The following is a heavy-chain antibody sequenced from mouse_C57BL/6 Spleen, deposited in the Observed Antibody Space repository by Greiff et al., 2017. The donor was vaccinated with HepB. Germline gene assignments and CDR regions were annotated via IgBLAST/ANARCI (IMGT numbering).Heavy chain of an antibody. V-gene: IGHV1-42*01. Sequence: EVQLQQSGPELVKPVASVKISCKASGYSFTGYYMNWVKQSPEKSLEWIGEINPSTGGTTYNQKFKAKATLTVDKSSSTAYMQLKSLTSEDSAVYYCARDGSRGDYFDYWGQGTTLTVSS. D-gene: IGHD1-1*01. CDR2: INPSTGGT. J-gene: IGHJ2*01. CDR3: ARDGSRGDYFDY. CDR1: GYSFTGYY.